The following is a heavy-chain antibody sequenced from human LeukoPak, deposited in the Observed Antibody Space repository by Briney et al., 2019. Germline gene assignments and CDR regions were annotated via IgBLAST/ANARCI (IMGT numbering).Heavy chain of an antibody. CDR2: INHSGST. CDR3: ARRGWSTIDY. J-gene: IGHJ4*02. Sequence: SETLSLTCAVYGGSFSCYYWSWIRQPPGKGLEWIGEINHSGSTNYNPSLKSRVTISVDTSKNQFSLKLSSVTAADTAVYYCARRGWSTIDYWGQGTLVTVSS. V-gene: IGHV4-34*01. CDR1: GGSFSCYY. D-gene: IGHD6-19*01.